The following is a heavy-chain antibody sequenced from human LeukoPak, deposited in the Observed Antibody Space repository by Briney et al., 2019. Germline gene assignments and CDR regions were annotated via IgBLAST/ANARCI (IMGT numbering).Heavy chain of an antibody. Sequence: GRSLRLSCAASGFTFDDYAMHWVRQGPGKGLEWVAGISWNSNYMDYTDSVRGRCTISRDNAKKSLYLEMNSLRAEDTALYYCTKGSGSALGYSSGWRFDNWGQGTLVSVSS. V-gene: IGHV3-9*01. D-gene: IGHD6-19*01. J-gene: IGHJ4*02. CDR2: ISWNSNYM. CDR1: GFTFDDYA. CDR3: TKGSGSALGYSSGWRFDN.